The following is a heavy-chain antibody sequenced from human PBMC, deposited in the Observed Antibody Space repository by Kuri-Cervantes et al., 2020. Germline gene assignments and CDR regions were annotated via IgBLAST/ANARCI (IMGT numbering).Heavy chain of an antibody. J-gene: IGHJ5*02. D-gene: IGHD3-10*01. CDR3: AKDKPYYH. CDR2: ISGSGGST. V-gene: IGHV3-23*01. Sequence: GESLKISCAASGFTFSTYSMNWVRQAPGKGLEWVSAISGSGGSTYYADSVKGRFTISRDNSKNTLYLQMNSLRAEDTAVYYCAKDKPYYHWGQGTLVTVSS. CDR1: GFTFSTYS.